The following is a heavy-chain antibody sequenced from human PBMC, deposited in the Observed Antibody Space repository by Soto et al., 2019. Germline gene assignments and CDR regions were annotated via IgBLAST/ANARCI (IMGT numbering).Heavy chain of an antibody. D-gene: IGHD4-17*01. CDR1: CGSISSGGYY. CDR3: ARGVVSTVTANYYYGKDV. J-gene: IGHJ6*02. CDR2: IYYSGST. Sequence: SETLSLTCTVSCGSISSGGYYWSWIHQHPGKGLEWIGYIYYSGSTYYNPSLKSRVTISVDTSKNQFSLKLSSVTAADTAVYYCARGVVSTVTANYYYGKDVWGQGTTVTGSS. V-gene: IGHV4-31*03.